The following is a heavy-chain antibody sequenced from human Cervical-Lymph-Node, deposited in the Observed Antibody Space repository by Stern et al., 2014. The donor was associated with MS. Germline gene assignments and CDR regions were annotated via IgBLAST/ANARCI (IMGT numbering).Heavy chain of an antibody. CDR2: INAGNGNT. CDR3: ARTASWAFDS. D-gene: IGHD2-2*01. J-gene: IGHJ4*02. Sequence: QVQLGQSGAEVKKPGASVRVSCKASGYTFSTYAVHWVRQAPGQRLEWIGWINAGNGNTKYSQKFQGRVTITTDTSASTAYMDLSSLRFEDTAVYYCARTASWAFDSWGQGTLVTVSS. V-gene: IGHV1-3*01. CDR1: GYTFSTYA.